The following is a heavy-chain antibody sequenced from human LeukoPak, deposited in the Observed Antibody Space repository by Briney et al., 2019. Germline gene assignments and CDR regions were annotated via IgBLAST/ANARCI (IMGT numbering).Heavy chain of an antibody. CDR1: GITFSTYG. CDR2: ISHDGNNK. D-gene: IGHD6-13*01. CDR3: ANAGRDSTSTISCGMDV. Sequence: TGGSLRLSCVASGITFSTYGMYWVRQAPGKGLEWVAVISHDGNNKYYADSVKGRFTISRDNSRNTLYLQMNSLRAEDTAVYYCANAGRDSTSTISCGMDVWGQGTTVTVSS. J-gene: IGHJ6*02. V-gene: IGHV3-30*18.